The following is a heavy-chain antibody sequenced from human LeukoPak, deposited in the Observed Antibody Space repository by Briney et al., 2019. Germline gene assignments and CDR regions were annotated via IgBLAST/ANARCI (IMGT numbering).Heavy chain of an antibody. D-gene: IGHD6-19*01. CDR3: ARGSGWSDYYGMDV. J-gene: IGHJ6*02. CDR2: INAGEGKT. Sequence: VASVKVSCKASGYTFANYGMHWVRQAPGQGLEWMGWINAGEGKTKYLQKFQDRVTITRVTSASTAYMELSSPRSEDTAVYYCARGSGWSDYYGMDVWGQGTTVTVSS. CDR1: GYTFANYG. V-gene: IGHV1-3*01.